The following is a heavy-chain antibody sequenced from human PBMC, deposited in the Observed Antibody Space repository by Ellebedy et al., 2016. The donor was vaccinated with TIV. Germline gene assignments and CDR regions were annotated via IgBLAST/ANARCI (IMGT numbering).Heavy chain of an antibody. V-gene: IGHV4-34*01. Sequence: SETLSLXXAVYVGSFSGYYWTWIRQPPGKGLEWIGEVNHSGSTNFNPSLKSRITISVDTSKNQFSLKLSSVTAADTAVYYCARVGGYSGYVDWGQGTLVTVSS. D-gene: IGHD5-12*01. CDR2: VNHSGST. CDR3: ARVGGYSGYVD. CDR1: VGSFSGYY. J-gene: IGHJ4*02.